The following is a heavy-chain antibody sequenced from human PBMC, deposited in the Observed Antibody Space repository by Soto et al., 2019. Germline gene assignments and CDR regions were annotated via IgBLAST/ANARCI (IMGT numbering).Heavy chain of an antibody. CDR1: GYTFTSYA. Sequence: QVQLVQSGAEVKKPGASVKVSCKASGYTFTSYAMHWVRQAPGQRLEWMGWINAGNGNTKYSQKFQGRVTITRDTSASTAYMERSSRRSEDTAVYYCARGGNYYDSSHWGQGTLVTVSS. CDR2: INAGNGNT. D-gene: IGHD3-22*01. V-gene: IGHV1-3*01. CDR3: ARGGNYYDSSH. J-gene: IGHJ4*02.